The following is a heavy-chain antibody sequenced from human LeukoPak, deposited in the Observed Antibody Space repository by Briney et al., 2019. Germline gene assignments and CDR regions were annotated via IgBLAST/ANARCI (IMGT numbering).Heavy chain of an antibody. CDR3: AKDSSSDYFDY. J-gene: IGHJ4*02. D-gene: IGHD2-2*01. Sequence: PGGSLRLSCAASGFTFSSYGMHWVRQAPGKGLEWVAVISYDGSNKYYADSVKGRFTISRDNSKNTLYLQMNSLRAEDTAVYYCAKDSSSDYFDYWGQGTLVTVSS. CDR1: GFTFSSYG. CDR2: ISYDGSNK. V-gene: IGHV3-30*18.